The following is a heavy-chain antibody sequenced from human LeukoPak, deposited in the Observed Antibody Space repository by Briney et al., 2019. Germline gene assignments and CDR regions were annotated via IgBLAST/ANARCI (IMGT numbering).Heavy chain of an antibody. V-gene: IGHV3-7*01. J-gene: IGHJ4*02. CDR3: ARVNDYDSGSLYRPVDY. D-gene: IGHD3-10*01. CDR2: IKQDESEK. Sequence: PGGSLRLSCEASGFTFSNYWMSWFRQAPGKGLEWVTNIKQDESEKKYVDSVKGRFTVSRDNVKKSLYLQMNSLRVEDTAVYYCARVNDYDSGSLYRPVDYWGQGTLVSVSS. CDR1: GFTFSNYW.